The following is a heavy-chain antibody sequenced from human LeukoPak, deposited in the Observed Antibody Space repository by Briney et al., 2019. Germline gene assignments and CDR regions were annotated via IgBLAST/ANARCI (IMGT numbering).Heavy chain of an antibody. CDR1: GYSFTSYW. D-gene: IGHD2-2*01. Sequence: GASLQISCKGSGYSFTSYWIGWVRQLPGKGLEWMGIIYPGDSDTRYSPSFQGQVTISADKSISTAYLQWSSLKASDTAMYYCARVRWERYRLLPYGMDVWGKGTTVTVSS. CDR2: IYPGDSDT. V-gene: IGHV5-51*01. CDR3: ARVRWERYRLLPYGMDV. J-gene: IGHJ6*04.